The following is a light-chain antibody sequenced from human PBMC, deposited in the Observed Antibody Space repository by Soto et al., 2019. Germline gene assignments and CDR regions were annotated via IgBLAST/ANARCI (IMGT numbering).Light chain of an antibody. Sequence: EIVLTQSPGTLSLSPGERATLSCRASQSVNTKYLAWNQQKPGQAPRLLISGVSSRATGIPDRFSGSGSGTDFILTISRVEPEDFAVYYCQQFGTSSLVTFGPGTKVDIK. V-gene: IGKV3-20*01. CDR3: QQFGTSSLVT. J-gene: IGKJ3*01. CDR1: QSVNTKY. CDR2: GVS.